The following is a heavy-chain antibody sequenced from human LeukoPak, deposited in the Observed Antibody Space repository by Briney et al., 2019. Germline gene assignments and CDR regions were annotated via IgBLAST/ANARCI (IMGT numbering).Heavy chain of an antibody. CDR1: GGSISSGGYY. CDR2: IYYSGST. CDR3: ARFRQYYYDSSGYYFDY. J-gene: IGHJ4*02. Sequence: NPSETLSLTCTVSGGSISSGGYYWSWIRQHPGKGLEWIGYIYYSGSTYYNPSLKSRVTISVDTSKSQFSLKLSSVTAADTAVYYCARFRQYYYDSSGYYFDYWGQGTLVTVSS. V-gene: IGHV4-31*03. D-gene: IGHD3-22*01.